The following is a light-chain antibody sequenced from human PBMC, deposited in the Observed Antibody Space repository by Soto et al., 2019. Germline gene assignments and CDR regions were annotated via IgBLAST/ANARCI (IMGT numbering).Light chain of an antibody. CDR3: SSYTSSSTPHV. V-gene: IGLV2-14*01. CDR2: DVA. Sequence: QSALTQPASVSGSPGQSITISCTGSSSDVGRYNYVSWYQQHPGKAPKLILYDVANRPSGISDRFSGSKSGNTASLTISGLQAEDEADYYCSSYTSSSTPHVFGTGTKVTVL. CDR1: SSDVGRYNY. J-gene: IGLJ1*01.